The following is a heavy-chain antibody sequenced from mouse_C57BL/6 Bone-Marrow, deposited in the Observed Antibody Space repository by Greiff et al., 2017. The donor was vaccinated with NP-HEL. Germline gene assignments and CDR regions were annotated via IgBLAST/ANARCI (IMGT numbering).Heavy chain of an antibody. J-gene: IGHJ3*01. V-gene: IGHV1-20*01. CDR3: ARGGWSWFAD. CDR1: GYSFTGYF. D-gene: IGHD2-3*01. CDR2: INPYNGDT. Sequence: VQLKQSGPELVKPGDSVKISCKASGYSFTGYFMNWVMQSHGKSLEWIGRINPYNGDTFYNQKFKGQATLTVDESSSTAHRVLRSLTAEDSAVYYCARGGWSWFADWGQGTLVTVSA.